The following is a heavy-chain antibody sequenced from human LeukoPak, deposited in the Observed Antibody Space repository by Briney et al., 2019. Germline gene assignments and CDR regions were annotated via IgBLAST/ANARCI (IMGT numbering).Heavy chain of an antibody. CDR1: GITFSSYA. V-gene: IGHV3-23*01. CDR3: AKDLMVTKGY. Sequence: GGSLRLSCAASGITFSSYAMSWVRQAPGKGLEWFSAISGSGGSTYYADSVKGRFTISRDNSKNTMYLQMNSLRAEDTAVYYCAKDLMVTKGYWGQGTLVTVSS. J-gene: IGHJ4*02. CDR2: ISGSGGST. D-gene: IGHD2-21*02.